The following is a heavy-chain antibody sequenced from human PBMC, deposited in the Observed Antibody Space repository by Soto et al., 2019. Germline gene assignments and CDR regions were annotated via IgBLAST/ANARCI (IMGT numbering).Heavy chain of an antibody. CDR2: FNPNSGGT. Sequence: QVQLVQSGAEVKKPGASVKVSCKASGYTFTGYQMHWVRQAPGQGLEWMGWFNPNSGGTNYAQKFQGRVTMTGDTSISTAYMELNRLTSDDTAVYYCARGRDIVSHGNWGQGTLVSVSS. CDR1: GYTFTGYQ. J-gene: IGHJ4*02. CDR3: ARGRDIVSHGN. V-gene: IGHV1-2*02. D-gene: IGHD2-15*01.